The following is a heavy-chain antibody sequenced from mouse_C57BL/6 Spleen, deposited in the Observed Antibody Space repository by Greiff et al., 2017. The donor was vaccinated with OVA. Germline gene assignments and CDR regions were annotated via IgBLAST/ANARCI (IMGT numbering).Heavy chain of an antibody. CDR3: ARSIYDGYWFAY. V-gene: IGHV1-53*01. J-gene: IGHJ3*01. Sequence: QVQLQQSGTELVKPGASVKLSCKASDYTFTSYWMHWVKQRPGQGLEWIGNINPSNGGTNYNEKFKSKATLTVDKSSSTAYMQLSSLTSEDSAVYYCARSIYDGYWFAYWGQGTLVTVSA. CDR2: INPSNGGT. D-gene: IGHD2-3*01. CDR1: DYTFTSYW.